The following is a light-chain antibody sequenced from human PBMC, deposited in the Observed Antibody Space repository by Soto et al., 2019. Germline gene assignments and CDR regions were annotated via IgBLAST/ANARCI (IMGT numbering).Light chain of an antibody. V-gene: IGLV2-14*01. CDR1: NSDVGSYNY. J-gene: IGLJ3*02. CDR3: CSYTSSITWV. CDR2: EVS. Sequence: QSALTQPASVSGSPGQSITISCTGTNSDVGSYNYVSWYQQHPGKAPKLMIYEVSNRPSGVSMRFSGSKSGNTASLTISGLQAEDEGDYYCCSYTSSITWVFGGGTKLTVL.